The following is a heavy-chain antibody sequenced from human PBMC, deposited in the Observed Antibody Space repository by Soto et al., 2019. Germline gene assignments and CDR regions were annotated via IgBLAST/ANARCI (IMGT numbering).Heavy chain of an antibody. Sequence: PGGSLRLSCAASGFTFSSYGMHWVRQAPGKGLVWVSGINSDGSSTNYADSVKGRFAILRDNAKNTLYLQMNSLRAEDTAVYYCARDNWNSNWGQGTLVTVSS. D-gene: IGHD1-20*01. CDR1: GFTFSSYG. CDR2: INSDGSST. CDR3: ARDNWNSN. V-gene: IGHV3-74*01. J-gene: IGHJ4*02.